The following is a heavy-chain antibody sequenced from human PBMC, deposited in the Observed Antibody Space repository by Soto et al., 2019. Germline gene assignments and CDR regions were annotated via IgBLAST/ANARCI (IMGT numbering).Heavy chain of an antibody. CDR1: GYTFTGYY. CDR3: ARGDGAVAGTRWYFDL. CDR2: INPNSGGT. Sequence: QVQLVQSGAEVKKPGASVKVSCKASGYTFTGYYMHWVRQAPGQGLEWMGWINPNSGGTNYAQKFQGRVTMTMDTSISTAYMELSRLRSDDTAVYYCARGDGAVAGTRWYFDLWGRGTLVTVSS. J-gene: IGHJ2*01. V-gene: IGHV1-2*02. D-gene: IGHD6-19*01.